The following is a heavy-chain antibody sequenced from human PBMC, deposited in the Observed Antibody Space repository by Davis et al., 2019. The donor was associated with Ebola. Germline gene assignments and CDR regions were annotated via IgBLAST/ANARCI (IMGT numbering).Heavy chain of an antibody. J-gene: IGHJ4*02. D-gene: IGHD2-2*01. CDR3: AKEGCSSTTCSLDY. CDR1: GFTFSSYA. Sequence: GGSLRLSCAASGFTFSSYAMSWVRQAPGKGLEWVSVIYSGGSTYYADSVKGRFTISRDNSKNTLYLQMNSLRAEDTAVYYCAKEGCSSTTCSLDYWGQGTLVTVSS. V-gene: IGHV3-23*03. CDR2: IYSGGST.